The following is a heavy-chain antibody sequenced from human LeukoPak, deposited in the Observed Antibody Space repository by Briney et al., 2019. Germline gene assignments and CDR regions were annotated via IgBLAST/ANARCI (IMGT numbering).Heavy chain of an antibody. D-gene: IGHD6-19*01. CDR2: IKQDGSEK. Sequence: GGSLRLSCAASGFTFSSYWMSWVRQAPGKGLEWVANIKQDGSEKYYVDSVKGRFTISRDNAKNSLYLQMNSPRAEDTAVYYCASSIAVAGTYFDYWGQGTLVTVSS. CDR3: ASSIAVAGTYFDY. CDR1: GFTFSSYW. J-gene: IGHJ4*02. V-gene: IGHV3-7*01.